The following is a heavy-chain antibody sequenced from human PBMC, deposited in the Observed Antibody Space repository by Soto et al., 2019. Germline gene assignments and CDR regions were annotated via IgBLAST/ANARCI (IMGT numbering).Heavy chain of an antibody. CDR1: GGSISSSNW. V-gene: IGHV4-4*02. Sequence: QVQLQESGPGLVKPSGTLSLTCAVSGGSISSSNWWSWVRQPPGKGLEWIGEIYHIGSTNYNPSLQSRVTISVDKSKNQFSLKLSSVTAADTAVYYCARVVLGPRYYYDSSGYYNNWFDPWGQGTLVTVSS. CDR3: ARVVLGPRYYYDSSGYYNNWFDP. D-gene: IGHD3-22*01. J-gene: IGHJ5*02. CDR2: IYHIGST.